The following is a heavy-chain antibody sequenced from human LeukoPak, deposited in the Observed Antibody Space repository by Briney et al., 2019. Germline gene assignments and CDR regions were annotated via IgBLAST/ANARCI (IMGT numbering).Heavy chain of an antibody. CDR3: ARHLRLWQNWFDP. CDR2: IYPGDSDT. V-gene: IGHV5-51*01. J-gene: IGHJ5*02. D-gene: IGHD5-18*01. Sequence: GESLKISCKGSGYSSTNYWIGWVRQMPGKGPEWMGIIYPGDSDTRYGPSFQGQVTISADKSISTAYLQWSSLKASDTAMYYCARHLRLWQNWFDPWGQGTLVTVSS. CDR1: GYSSTNYW.